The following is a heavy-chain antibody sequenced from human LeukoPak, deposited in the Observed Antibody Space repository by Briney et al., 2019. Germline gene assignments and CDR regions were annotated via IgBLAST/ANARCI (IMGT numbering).Heavy chain of an antibody. CDR1: GFILSSYA. Sequence: PGGSLRLSRAASGFILSSYAMRWVGPPPARGRAGVSVISGSCGSTYYADSVKGRFTISRDNSKNTLYLQMISLRGEDTPVFYCVRSPPMIRGVIILDYSYFDYWGQGTLVTVSS. CDR3: VRSPPMIRGVIILDYSYFDY. CDR2: ISGSCGST. J-gene: IGHJ4*02. V-gene: IGHV3-23*01. D-gene: IGHD3-10*01.